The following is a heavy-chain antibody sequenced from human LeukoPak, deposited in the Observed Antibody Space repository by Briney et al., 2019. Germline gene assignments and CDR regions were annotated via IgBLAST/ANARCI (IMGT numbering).Heavy chain of an antibody. CDR3: ARGYYGSGSYYPLFYFDY. CDR1: GYTFTSYY. J-gene: IGHJ4*02. V-gene: IGHV1-46*01. D-gene: IGHD3-10*01. Sequence: GASVKVSCKASGYTFTSYYMHWVRQAPGQGLEWMGIINPSGGSTSYAQKFQGRVTMTRDTSTSTVYMELSSLRSEDTAVYYCARGYYGSGSYYPLFYFDYWGQGTLVTVSS. CDR2: INPSGGST.